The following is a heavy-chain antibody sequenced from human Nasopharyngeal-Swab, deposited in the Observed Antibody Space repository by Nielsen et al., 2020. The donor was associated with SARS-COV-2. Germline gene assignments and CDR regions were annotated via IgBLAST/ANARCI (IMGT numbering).Heavy chain of an antibody. CDR2: ISYRGST. Sequence: GSLRLSCTVSGGSISTTNSNWAWIRQSPGKGLQCIGTISYRGSTYYKPSLNSRVTITLDTSKNQFFLRLSSVTAADTAVYYCARDLGYAFTGRGVNWFDPWGQGTLVTVSS. CDR1: GGSISTTNSN. V-gene: IGHV4-39*07. CDR3: ARDLGYAFTGRGVNWFDP. D-gene: IGHD2-8*02. J-gene: IGHJ5*02.